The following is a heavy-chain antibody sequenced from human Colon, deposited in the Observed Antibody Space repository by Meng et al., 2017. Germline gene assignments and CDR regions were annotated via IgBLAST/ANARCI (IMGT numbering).Heavy chain of an antibody. Sequence: ASVKVSCKASGYTFTNYALHWVRQAPGQRPEWMGWITAANGNTQYSQKFQDRITIITDTSASTTYMELSSLKSEDTAVYYCARGAAVAGTFDYWGQGTLVTVSS. J-gene: IGHJ4*02. D-gene: IGHD6-19*01. CDR2: ITAANGNT. V-gene: IGHV1-3*01. CDR3: ARGAAVAGTFDY. CDR1: GYTFTNYA.